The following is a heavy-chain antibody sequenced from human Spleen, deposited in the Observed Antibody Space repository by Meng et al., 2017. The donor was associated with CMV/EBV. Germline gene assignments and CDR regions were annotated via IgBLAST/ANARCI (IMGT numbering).Heavy chain of an antibody. CDR2: IYYSGST. D-gene: IGHD4-17*01. J-gene: IGHJ4*02. CDR1: GGSISSYY. V-gene: IGHV4-59*01. CDR3: AKVHGVLAYFDY. Sequence: SETLSLTCTVSGGSISSYYWSWIRQPPGKGLEWIGYIYYSGSTNYNPSLKSRVTISVDTSKNQFSLKLSSVTAADTAVYYRAKVHGVLAYFDYWGQGTLVTVSS.